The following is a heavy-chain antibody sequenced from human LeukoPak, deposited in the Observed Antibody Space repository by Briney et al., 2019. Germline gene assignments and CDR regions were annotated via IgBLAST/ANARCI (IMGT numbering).Heavy chain of an antibody. D-gene: IGHD6-6*01. J-gene: IGHJ6*03. CDR3: ARDRGQEISRSSYYYYYYMDV. CDR1: GYTFTGYY. Sequence: GASVKVSCKASGYTFTGYYMHWVRQDPGQGLEWMGWINPNSDGTNYAQKFQGRVTMTRDTSISTAYMELSRLRSDDRAVYYCARDRGQEISRSSYYYYYYMDVWGKGTTVTVSS. V-gene: IGHV1-2*02. CDR2: INPNSDGT.